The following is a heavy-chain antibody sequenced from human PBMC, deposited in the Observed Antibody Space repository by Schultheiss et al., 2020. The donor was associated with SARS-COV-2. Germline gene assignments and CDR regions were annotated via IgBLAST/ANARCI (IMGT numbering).Heavy chain of an antibody. CDR2: IGTAGDP. CDR3: ARVAFVAAAGIDY. D-gene: IGHD6-13*01. Sequence: SCKASGYTFTGYYMHWVRQATGKGLEWVSAIGTAGDPYYPGSVKGRFTISRENAKNSLYLQMNSLRAEDTAVYYCARVAFVAAAGIDYWGQGTLVTVSS. V-gene: IGHV3-13*05. J-gene: IGHJ4*02. CDR1: GYTFTGYY.